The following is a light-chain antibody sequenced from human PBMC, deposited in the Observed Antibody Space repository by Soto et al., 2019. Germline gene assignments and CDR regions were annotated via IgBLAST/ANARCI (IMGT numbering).Light chain of an antibody. CDR1: QSVSSF. CDR2: GAS. J-gene: IGKJ5*01. V-gene: IGKV3-20*01. Sequence: EIVLTQSPATLSLSPGERATLSCRASQSVSSFLAWYQQKPGQAPRLLIYGASSRATGIPDRFSGTGSGTDFTLTISRLEPEDFAVYYCQQYDSSPPITFGQGTRLEIK. CDR3: QQYDSSPPIT.